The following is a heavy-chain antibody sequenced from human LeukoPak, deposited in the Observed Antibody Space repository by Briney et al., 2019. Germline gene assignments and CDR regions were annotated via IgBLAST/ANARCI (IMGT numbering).Heavy chain of an antibody. CDR2: IYYSGST. CDR1: GGSISSYC. D-gene: IGHD3-22*01. CDR3: ARGSYYYDSSGYYYPAAGFAFDI. V-gene: IGHV4-59*01. Sequence: PSETLSLTCTVSGGSISSYCWSWIRQPPGKGLEWIGYIYYSGSTNYNPSLKSRVTISVDTSKNQFSLKLSSVTAADTAVYYCARGSYYYDSSGYYYPAAGFAFDIWGQGTMVTVSS. J-gene: IGHJ3*02.